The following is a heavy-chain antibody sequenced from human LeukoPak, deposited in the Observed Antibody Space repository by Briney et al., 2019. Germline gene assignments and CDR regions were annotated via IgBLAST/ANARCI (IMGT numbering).Heavy chain of an antibody. CDR2: IYSGSST. D-gene: IGHD6-13*01. J-gene: IGHJ4*02. Sequence: GGSLRLSCAASGFTVSSNYMSWVRQAPGKGLEWVSVIYSGSSTYCADSVKGRFTISRDNSKNTLYLQMNSLRAEDTAVYYCASLAAAGTAPFDYWGQGTLVTVSS. V-gene: IGHV3-53*01. CDR1: GFTVSSNY. CDR3: ASLAAAGTAPFDY.